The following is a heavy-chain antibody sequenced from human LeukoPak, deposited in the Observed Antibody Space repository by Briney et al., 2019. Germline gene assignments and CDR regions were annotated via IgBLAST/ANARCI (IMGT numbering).Heavy chain of an antibody. Sequence: ASVTVSCKASGYTFTGYYMHWVRQAPGQGLEWMGWINPNSGGTNYAQKFQGRVTMTRDTSISTAYMELSRLRSDDTAVYYCARDANNYYDSSGYYYYFDYWAREPWSPSPQ. CDR1: GYTFTGYY. J-gene: IGHJ4*02. V-gene: IGHV1-2*02. CDR3: ARDANNYYDSSGYYYYFDY. CDR2: INPNSGGT. D-gene: IGHD3-22*01.